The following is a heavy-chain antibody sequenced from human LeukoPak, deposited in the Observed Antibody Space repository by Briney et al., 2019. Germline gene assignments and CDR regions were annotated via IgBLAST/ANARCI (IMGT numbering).Heavy chain of an antibody. CDR3: AKGFYNSGWSNFDY. CDR1: GFTFSSYG. D-gene: IGHD6-19*01. Sequence: GGSLRLSCAASGFTFSSYGMHWVRQAPGKGLEWVAFTRYDGNDKYYADSVKGRFTISRDNSKNTLYLQMNSLRAEDTAVYYCAKGFYNSGWSNFDYWGQGTLVTVSS. CDR2: TRYDGNDK. V-gene: IGHV3-30*02. J-gene: IGHJ4*02.